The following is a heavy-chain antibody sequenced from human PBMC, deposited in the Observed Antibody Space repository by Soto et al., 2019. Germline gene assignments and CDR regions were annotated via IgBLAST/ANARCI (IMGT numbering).Heavy chain of an antibody. CDR2: INPNSGGT. Sequence: ASVKVSCKASGYTFTGYDMHWVRQAPGQGLEWMGWINPNSGGTNYAQKFQGRVTMTRDTSISTAYMELSRLRSDDTAVYYCARAAVLSYDILTGYYPIFDYWGQGTLLTLFS. J-gene: IGHJ4*02. CDR3: ARAAVLSYDILTGYYPIFDY. V-gene: IGHV1-2*02. CDR1: GYTFTGYD. D-gene: IGHD3-9*01.